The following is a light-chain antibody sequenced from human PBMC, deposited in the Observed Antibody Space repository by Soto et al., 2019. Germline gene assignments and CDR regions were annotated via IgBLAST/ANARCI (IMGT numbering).Light chain of an antibody. CDR1: QSVSSNH. V-gene: IGKV3-20*01. CDR2: GGS. Sequence: DSVLTQSPGTLSLSPGERATLSCRASQSVSSNHLAWYQQKPGQAPRLLIYGGSNRAAGIPARFSGSRSGTDFTLTISSVEPEDFAMYYCHQRNQFGQGTRLEIK. CDR3: HQRNQ. J-gene: IGKJ5*01.